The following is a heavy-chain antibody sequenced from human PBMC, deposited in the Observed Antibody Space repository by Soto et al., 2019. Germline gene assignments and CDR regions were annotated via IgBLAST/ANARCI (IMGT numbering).Heavy chain of an antibody. J-gene: IGHJ3*02. CDR3: ARLSILVAGRAFDI. Sequence: QITLKESGPTLVRATQPLTLTCSISGFSLNTDGLGVGWIRQSPGRAPEWLTLIYWDGDKRYSPSLEGRLTVTRDTSKNQVFLSMTNMDPVDTATYFCARLSILVAGRAFDIWGQGTSVSVS. CDR2: IYWDGDK. D-gene: IGHD6-19*01. V-gene: IGHV2-5*02. CDR1: GFSLNTDGLG.